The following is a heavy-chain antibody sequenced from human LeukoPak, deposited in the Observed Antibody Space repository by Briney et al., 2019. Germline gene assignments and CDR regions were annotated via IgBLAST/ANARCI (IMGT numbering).Heavy chain of an antibody. CDR3: ARSLAAAGIYYYYYGMDV. J-gene: IGHJ6*02. D-gene: IGHD6-13*01. Sequence: PGGSLRLSCAASGFTFSSYWMSWVRQAPGKGLEWVANIKQDGSEKYYVDSVKGRFTISRDNAKNSLYLQMNSLRAEDTAVYYCARSLAAAGIYYYYYGMDVWGQGTTVTVSS. V-gene: IGHV3-7*01. CDR2: IKQDGSEK. CDR1: GFTFSSYW.